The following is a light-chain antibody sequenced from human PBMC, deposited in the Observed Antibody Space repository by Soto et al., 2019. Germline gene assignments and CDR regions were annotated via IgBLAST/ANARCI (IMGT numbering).Light chain of an antibody. J-gene: IGKJ2*03. V-gene: IGKV1-5*03. CDR1: QTISSW. CDR3: QQYSTSSPSS. CDR2: KAS. Sequence: DIQMTQSPSTLSASVGDRVTITCRASQTISSWLAWYQQKPGKAPSLLIYKASILEDGVPSRFRGSGSGTEFTLTISSLQPDDFASYNCQQYSTSSPSSFGQGTKLQT.